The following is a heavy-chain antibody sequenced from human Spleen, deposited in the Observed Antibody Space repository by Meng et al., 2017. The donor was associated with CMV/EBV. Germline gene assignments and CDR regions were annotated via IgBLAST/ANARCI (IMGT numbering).Heavy chain of an antibody. D-gene: IGHD1-14*01. Sequence: GGSLRLSCAASEFTFSSYSMNWVRQAPGKGLEWVSNICSRSSTIYCADSVKGRFTISRDNAKNTLYLQMNSLRAEDTAVYYCARGAFADDYSSPEYFDYWGQGTLVTVSS. CDR2: ICSRSSTI. CDR1: EFTFSSYS. CDR3: ARGAFADDYSSPEYFDY. V-gene: IGHV3-48*04. J-gene: IGHJ4*02.